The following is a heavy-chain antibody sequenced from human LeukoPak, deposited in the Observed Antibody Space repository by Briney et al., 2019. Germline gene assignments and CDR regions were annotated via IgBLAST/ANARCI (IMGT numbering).Heavy chain of an antibody. V-gene: IGHV4-30-2*01. D-gene: IGHD3-3*01. CDR1: GGSISSGGYS. Sequence: SQTLSLTCAVSGGSISSGGYSWSWIRQPPGKGLEWIGYIYHSGSTCHNPSLKSRVTISVDRSKNQFSLKLSSVTAADTAVYYCARGVEGSTGLFDYWGQGTLVTVSS. J-gene: IGHJ4*02. CDR3: ARGVEGSTGLFDY. CDR2: IYHSGST.